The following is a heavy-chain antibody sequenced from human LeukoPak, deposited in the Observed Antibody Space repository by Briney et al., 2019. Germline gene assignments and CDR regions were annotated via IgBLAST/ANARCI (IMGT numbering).Heavy chain of an antibody. V-gene: IGHV3-48*01. J-gene: IGHJ4*02. D-gene: IGHD6-13*01. Sequence: GGSLRLSCVGSGDSFIPHTMIWVRRAPGKGLEWIAYISSSGSPIYYADSVKGRFTVSRDNARTSLFLHMNSLRAEDTAVYYCAREYDSRARFDSWGQGTLVTVSS. CDR1: GDSFIPHT. CDR3: AREYDSRARFDS. CDR2: ISSSGSPI.